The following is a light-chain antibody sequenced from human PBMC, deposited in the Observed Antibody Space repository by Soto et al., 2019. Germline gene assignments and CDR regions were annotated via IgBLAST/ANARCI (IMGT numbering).Light chain of an antibody. V-gene: IGKV1-17*01. Sequence: DLQMTQSPSSLAASVGDRVTITCRASQDIRDGLGWYQQKPGEAPKRLIYVASRLHSGVQSRFSGSGSGTEFTLKISSLQPEDFVTYYCLRQVTYPYTCGQGTNVELK. CDR1: QDIRDG. J-gene: IGKJ1*01. CDR2: VAS. CDR3: LRQVTYPYT.